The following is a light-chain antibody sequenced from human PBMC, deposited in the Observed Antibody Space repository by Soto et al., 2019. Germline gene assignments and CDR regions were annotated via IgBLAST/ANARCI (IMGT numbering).Light chain of an antibody. V-gene: IGKV3D-20*02. CDR1: QSVSNNY. Sequence: EIVLTQSPGTLSLSPGERATLSCRASQSVSNNYLAWYQQKPGQAPRLLIYGAPNRATGIPDRFSGSGSGTDFTLTISSLEPEDFAVYYCQQRSNWPPTFGQGTKVDIK. CDR3: QQRSNWPPT. CDR2: GAP. J-gene: IGKJ1*01.